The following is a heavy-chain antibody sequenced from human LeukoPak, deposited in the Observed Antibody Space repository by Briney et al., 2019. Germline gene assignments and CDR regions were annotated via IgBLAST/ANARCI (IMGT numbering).Heavy chain of an antibody. CDR2: ISSTGKYI. CDR3: ARASSHIAAAGTYDY. Sequence: GGSLRLSCAASGFTFSTYHMNWVRQAPGKGLEWVSSISSTGKYIDYADSVKGRFTISRDNAKNSLYLQMNSLRAEDTAVYYCARASSHIAAAGTYDYWGQGTLVTVSS. D-gene: IGHD6-13*01. J-gene: IGHJ4*02. CDR1: GFTFSTYH. V-gene: IGHV3-21*01.